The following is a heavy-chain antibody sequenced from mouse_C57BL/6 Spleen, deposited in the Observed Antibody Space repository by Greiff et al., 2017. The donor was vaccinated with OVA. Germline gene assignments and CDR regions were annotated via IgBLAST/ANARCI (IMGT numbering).Heavy chain of an antibody. Sequence: DVMLVESGEGLVKPGGSLKLSCAASGFTFSSYAMSWVRQTPEKRLEWVAYISSGGDYIYYADTVKGRFTISRDNARNTLYLQMSSLKSEDTAMYYCTRDLGTTFMDYWGQGTSVTVSS. CDR2: ISSGGDYI. CDR1: GFTFSSYA. V-gene: IGHV5-9-1*02. J-gene: IGHJ4*01. CDR3: TRDLGTTFMDY. D-gene: IGHD2-3*01.